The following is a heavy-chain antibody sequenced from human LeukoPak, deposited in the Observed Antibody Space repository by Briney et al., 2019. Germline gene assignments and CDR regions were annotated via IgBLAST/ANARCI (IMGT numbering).Heavy chain of an antibody. CDR1: GYSFTSYW. Sequence: GESLKISCKGSGYSFTSYWIGWVRQMPGKGLEWMGIIYPGDSDTRYSPSFQGQVTISADKSISTAYLQWSSLKASDTAMYYCARQKGRYYDILTGYYSDYYYGMDVWGQGTTVTVSS. J-gene: IGHJ6*02. CDR2: IYPGDSDT. V-gene: IGHV5-51*01. CDR3: ARQKGRYYDILTGYYSDYYYGMDV. D-gene: IGHD3-9*01.